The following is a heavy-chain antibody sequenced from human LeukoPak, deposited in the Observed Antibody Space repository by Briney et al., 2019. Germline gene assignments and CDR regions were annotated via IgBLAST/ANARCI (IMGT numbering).Heavy chain of an antibody. V-gene: IGHV3-30*18. CDR2: ISYDGSNK. D-gene: IGHD5-18*01. CDR3: AKDLGLGGYSYGYWDY. CDR1: GFTFSSYG. Sequence: GGSLRLSCAASGFTFSSYGMHWVRQAPGKGLEWVTVISYDGSNKYYADSVKGRFTISRDNSKNTLYLQMISLRPEDTAVYYCAKDLGLGGYSYGYWDYWGQGTLVTVSS. J-gene: IGHJ4*02.